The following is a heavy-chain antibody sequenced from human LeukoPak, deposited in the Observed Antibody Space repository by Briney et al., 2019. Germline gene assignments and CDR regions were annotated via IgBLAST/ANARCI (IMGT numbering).Heavy chain of an antibody. V-gene: IGHV3-30*04. CDR1: XXXFSXYA. CDR2: ISYDGSNK. Sequence: GRXXXLSWXXSXXXFSXYAXXWVRQAPGKGLEWVAVISYDGSNKYYADSVKGRFTISRDNSKNTLYLQMNSLRAEDTAVYSCARVHWNTDDAFDIWRQGTMVTVSS. CDR3: ARVHWNTDDAFDI. D-gene: IGHD1/OR15-1a*01. J-gene: IGHJ3*02.